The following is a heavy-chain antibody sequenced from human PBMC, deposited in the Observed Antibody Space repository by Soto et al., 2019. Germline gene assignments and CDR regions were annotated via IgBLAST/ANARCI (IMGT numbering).Heavy chain of an antibody. D-gene: IGHD6-6*01. J-gene: IGHJ6*02. Sequence: GPGVTSETLSLTCTVSGGSISSYYWSWIRQPPGKGLEWIGYIYYSGSTNYNPSLKSRVTISVDTSKNQFSLKLSSVTAADTAVYYCARGNSIAAGQYYYYGMDVWGQGTTVTVSS. CDR3: ARGNSIAAGQYYYYGMDV. CDR1: GGSISSYY. CDR2: IYYSGST. V-gene: IGHV4-59*01.